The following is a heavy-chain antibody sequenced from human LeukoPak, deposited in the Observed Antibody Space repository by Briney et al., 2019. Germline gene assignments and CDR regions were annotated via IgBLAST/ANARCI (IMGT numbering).Heavy chain of an antibody. CDR2: ISAYNGNT. J-gene: IGHJ5*02. V-gene: IGHV1-18*01. D-gene: IGHD2-15*01. Sequence: ASVKVSCNASGYTFTSYGISWVRQAPGQGLEWMGWISAYNGNTNYAQKLQGRVTMTRDTSTSTAYMELRSLRSDDTAVYYCARDVEDIVVVVAATIWFDPWGQGTLVTVSS. CDR3: ARDVEDIVVVVAATIWFDP. CDR1: GYTFTSYG.